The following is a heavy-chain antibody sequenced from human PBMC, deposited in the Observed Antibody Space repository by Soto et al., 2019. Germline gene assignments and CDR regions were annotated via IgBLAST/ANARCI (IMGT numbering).Heavy chain of an antibody. D-gene: IGHD3-10*02. CDR3: AKTVPPVPKQTYYYYAMDV. CDR2: ISWNSGRI. Sequence: PGGSLRLSCAASGFTFDDYAMHWVRQAPGKGLEWVSGISWNSGRIGYADSVKGRFTISRDNAKNSLYLQMNSLRGEDTALYYCAKTVPPVPKQTYYYYAMDVWGQGTTVTVSS. V-gene: IGHV3-9*01. CDR1: GFTFDDYA. J-gene: IGHJ6*02.